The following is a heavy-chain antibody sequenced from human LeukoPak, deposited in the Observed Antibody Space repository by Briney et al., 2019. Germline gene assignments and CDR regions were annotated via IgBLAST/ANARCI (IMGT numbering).Heavy chain of an antibody. CDR2: INPYSGDT. Sequence: AASVKVSCRASGYTFTDYYMHWVRQAPGQGLEWMGWINPYSGDTNYAQKFQGRVTVTRDTSMSTAYMELSGLTSDDTAVYYCAGTAFQFGEYFYYMNVWGKGTTVTVSS. D-gene: IGHD3-10*01. V-gene: IGHV1-2*02. CDR1: GYTFTDYY. CDR3: AGTAFQFGEYFYYMNV. J-gene: IGHJ6*03.